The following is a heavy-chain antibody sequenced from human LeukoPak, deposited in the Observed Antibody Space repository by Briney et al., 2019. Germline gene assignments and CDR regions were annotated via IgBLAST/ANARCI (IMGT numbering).Heavy chain of an antibody. J-gene: IGHJ4*02. CDR2: IIPIFGTA. CDR3: AALFSNIAAAPHPLKSDY. D-gene: IGHD6-13*01. Sequence: SVKVSCKASGGTFSSYAISWVRQAPGQGLEWMGGIIPIFGTANYAQKFQGRVTTTTDESTSTAYMELSSLRSEDTAVYYCAALFSNIAAAPHPLKSDYWGQGTLVTVSS. CDR1: GGTFSSYA. V-gene: IGHV1-69*05.